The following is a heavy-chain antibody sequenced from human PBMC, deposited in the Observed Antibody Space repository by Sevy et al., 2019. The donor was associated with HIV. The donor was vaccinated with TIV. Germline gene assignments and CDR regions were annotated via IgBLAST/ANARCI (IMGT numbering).Heavy chain of an antibody. V-gene: IGHV3-11*04. D-gene: IGHD2-2*01. CDR2: ISSSGSTI. CDR1: GFTFSDYY. J-gene: IGHJ4*02. Sequence: GGALRLSCAASGFTFSDYYMSWIRQAPGKGLEWVSYISSSGSTIYYADSVKGRFTISRDNAKNSLYLQMNSLRAEDTAVYYCASTRQPRYFDYWGQGTLVTVSS. CDR3: ASTRQPRYFDY.